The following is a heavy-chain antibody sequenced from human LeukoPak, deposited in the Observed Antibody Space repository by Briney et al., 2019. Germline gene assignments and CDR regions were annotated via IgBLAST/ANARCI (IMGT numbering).Heavy chain of an antibody. Sequence: PSETLSLTCTVSGGSISSYYWSWLRQPAGKGLEWIGRIYTSGSTNYNPSLKGRVTMAVDTSKNQFSLKLSSVTAADTAVYYCARVGVVPAAIPICYYNYGMDVWGQGTTVTVSS. V-gene: IGHV4-4*07. J-gene: IGHJ6*02. CDR1: GGSISSYY. CDR2: IYTSGST. D-gene: IGHD2-2*01. CDR3: ARVGVVPAAIPICYYNYGMDV.